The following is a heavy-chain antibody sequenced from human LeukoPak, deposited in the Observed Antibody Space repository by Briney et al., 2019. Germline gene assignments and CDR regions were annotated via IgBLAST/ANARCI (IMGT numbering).Heavy chain of an antibody. CDR1: GFTFSNYA. V-gene: IGHV3-23*01. D-gene: IGHD6-6*01. J-gene: IGHJ4*02. CDR3: ATSIAARPYSRGSIDY. CDR2: ICGHGISI. Sequence: GGSLRLSCAASGFTFSNYAMSWVRQAPGKGLEWVSGICGHGISIYYADSVKGRFTISRDNSKSTLYLVMNSLRAEDTAVYYCATSIAARPYSRGSIDYWGQGTLVTVSS.